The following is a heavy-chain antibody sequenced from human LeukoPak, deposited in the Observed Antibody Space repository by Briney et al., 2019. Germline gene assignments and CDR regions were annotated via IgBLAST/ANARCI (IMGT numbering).Heavy chain of an antibody. CDR3: ARDLSSGNPGGFDY. J-gene: IGHJ4*02. V-gene: IGHV3-7*01. CDR2: IKQDGSDK. CDR1: GFTFSNNW. Sequence: GGSLRLSCAVSGFTFSNNWMNWVRQAPGKGLEWVANIKQDGSDKNYVDSVKGRFTISRDNAQNSLYLQMNSLRVEDTAVYFCARDLSSGNPGGFDYWGQGNLVTVSS. D-gene: IGHD3-3*01.